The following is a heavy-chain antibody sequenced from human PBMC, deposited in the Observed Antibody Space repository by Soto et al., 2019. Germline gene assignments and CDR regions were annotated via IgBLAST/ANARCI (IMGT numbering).Heavy chain of an antibody. J-gene: IGHJ6*02. V-gene: IGHV2-26*01. Sequence: QVTLKESGPVLVKPTETLTLTCTVSGFSLSNARMGVSWIRQPPGKALEWLAHIFSNDEKSYSTSLKSRLTISKDTSKRQVVLTMTNMDPVDTATYYCARIPWDSSSSNYYYGMDVWGQGTTVTVSS. CDR2: IFSNDEK. CDR3: ARIPWDSSSSNYYYGMDV. CDR1: GFSLSNARMG. D-gene: IGHD6-6*01.